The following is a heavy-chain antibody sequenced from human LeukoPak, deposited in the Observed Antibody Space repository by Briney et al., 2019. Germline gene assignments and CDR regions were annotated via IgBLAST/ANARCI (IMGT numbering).Heavy chain of an antibody. J-gene: IGHJ3*02. CDR3: ARGWFGELFGLAFDI. D-gene: IGHD3-10*01. V-gene: IGHV1-69*06. CDR1: GGTFSSYA. CDR2: FIPIFGTA. Sequence: SVKLSCKASGGTFSSYAISWVRQAPGQGLEWMGVFIPIFGTANYAQKFQGRVTITADKSTSTAYMELSSLRSEDKAVYYCARGWFGELFGLAFDIWGQGTMVTVSS.